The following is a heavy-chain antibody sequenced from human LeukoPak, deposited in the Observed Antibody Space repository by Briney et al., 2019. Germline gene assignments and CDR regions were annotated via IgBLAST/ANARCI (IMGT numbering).Heavy chain of an antibody. CDR2: ISSSSSYT. CDR1: GFTFSDYY. J-gene: IGHJ6*02. D-gene: IGHD3-9*01. Sequence: PGGSLRLSCAASGFTFSDYYMSWIRQAPGNGLEWVSYISSSSSYTNYADSVKGRFTISRDSAKNSLYLQMNSLRAEDTAVYYCARDGRLASGDVLRYFDWLGIGDYYYGMDVWGQGTTVTVSS. V-gene: IGHV3-11*06. CDR3: ARDGRLASGDVLRYFDWLGIGDYYYGMDV.